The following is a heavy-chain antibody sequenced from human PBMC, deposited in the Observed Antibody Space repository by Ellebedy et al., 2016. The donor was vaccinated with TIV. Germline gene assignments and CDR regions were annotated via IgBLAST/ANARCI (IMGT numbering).Heavy chain of an antibody. CDR2: INPNNGGT. J-gene: IGHJ5*02. Sequence: AASVKVSCKASGYTFTDYYMHWVRQAPGQGLEWMGWINPNNGGTNYAQKFQGRVTMTRDTSISTAYMELSRLRSDDTAVFHCARGPYYGSGSYDLDLWGQGTLVTVSS. V-gene: IGHV1-2*02. D-gene: IGHD3-10*01. CDR3: ARGPYYGSGSYDLDL. CDR1: GYTFTDYY.